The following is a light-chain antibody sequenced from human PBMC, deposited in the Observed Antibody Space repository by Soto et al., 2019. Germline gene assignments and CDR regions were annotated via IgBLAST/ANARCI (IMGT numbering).Light chain of an antibody. CDR3: CSYAGSSTYVV. V-gene: IGLV2-23*02. CDR2: EVS. CDR1: SSDVGSYNL. Sequence: QSALTQPASVSGSPGQSITISCTGTSSDVGSYNLVSWYQHHPGKAPKLMNYEVSKRPSGVSNRFSGSKSGNTASLTISGLQAEDEADYYCCSYAGSSTYVVFGGGTKLTVL. J-gene: IGLJ2*01.